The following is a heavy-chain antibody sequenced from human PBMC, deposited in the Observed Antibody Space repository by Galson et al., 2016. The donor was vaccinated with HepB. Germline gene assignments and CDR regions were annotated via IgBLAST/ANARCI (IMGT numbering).Heavy chain of an antibody. CDR3: ARLSRHYGLDV. V-gene: IGHV3-7*01. D-gene: IGHD6-13*01. Sequence: SLRLSCAASGFTLSDYWMTLVRQAPGKGLEWVANINEAGNIKLYVNSVKGRFTISRDNTRNSVSLEMNSLSGDDTAVYYCARLSRHYGLDVWGHGTTVTVSS. CDR2: INEAGNIK. CDR1: GFTLSDYW. J-gene: IGHJ6*02.